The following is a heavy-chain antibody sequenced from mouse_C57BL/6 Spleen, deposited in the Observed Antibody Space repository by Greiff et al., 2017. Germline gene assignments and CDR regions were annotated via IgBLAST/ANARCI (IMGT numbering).Heavy chain of an antibody. CDR2: INPGSGGT. D-gene: IGHD2-3*01. CDR3: ARCDGYSYAMDY. V-gene: IGHV1-54*01. Sequence: QVQLQQSGAELVRPGTSVKVSCKASGYAFTNYLIEWVKQRPGQGLEWIGVINPGSGGTNYNEKFKGKATLTADKSSSTAYMQLSSLTSEDSAVYFCARCDGYSYAMDYWGQGTSVTVSS. CDR1: GYAFTNYL. J-gene: IGHJ4*01.